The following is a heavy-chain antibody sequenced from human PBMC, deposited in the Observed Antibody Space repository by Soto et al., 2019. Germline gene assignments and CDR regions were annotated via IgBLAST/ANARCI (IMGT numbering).Heavy chain of an antibody. Sequence: XSVKVSCKASVYTFTSYAMHWVRQAPGQRLEWMGWINAGNGNTKYSQKFQGRVTITRDTSASTAYMELSSLRSEDTAVYYCARDSSSWYGFDAFDIWGQGTMVTVSS. J-gene: IGHJ3*02. CDR1: VYTFTSYA. V-gene: IGHV1-3*01. D-gene: IGHD6-13*01. CDR3: ARDSSSWYGFDAFDI. CDR2: INAGNGNT.